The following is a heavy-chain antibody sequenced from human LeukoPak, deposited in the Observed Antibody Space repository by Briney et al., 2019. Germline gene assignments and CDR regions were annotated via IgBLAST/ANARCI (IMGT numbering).Heavy chain of an antibody. CDR3: GSTTVTTGEFDY. Sequence: SETLSLTCTVSSGSISSSSYYWGWIRQPPGKGLEWIGSIYYSGSTYYNPSLQSRVTISVDTSKDQFSLKLSSVTAADTAVYYCGSTTVTTGEFDYWGQGTLVTVSS. CDR2: IYYSGST. CDR1: SGSISSSSYY. J-gene: IGHJ4*02. V-gene: IGHV4-39*01. D-gene: IGHD4-11*01.